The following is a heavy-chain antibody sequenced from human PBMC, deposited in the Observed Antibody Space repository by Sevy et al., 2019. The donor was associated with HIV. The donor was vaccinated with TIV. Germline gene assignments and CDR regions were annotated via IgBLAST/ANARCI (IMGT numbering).Heavy chain of an antibody. CDR2: IWYDGSST. V-gene: IGHV3-33*01. CDR3: ARDPHEIMLSGSYYLY. CDR1: GFIFSYYG. D-gene: IGHD1-26*01. Sequence: GGSLRLSCAASGFIFSYYGMHWVRQAPGKGLEWVAVIWYDGSSTIYADSVKGRFTISRDNSKNILYLQMNSLRDEDTAVYYCARDPHEIMLSGSYYLYWGQGTRVTVSS. J-gene: IGHJ4*02.